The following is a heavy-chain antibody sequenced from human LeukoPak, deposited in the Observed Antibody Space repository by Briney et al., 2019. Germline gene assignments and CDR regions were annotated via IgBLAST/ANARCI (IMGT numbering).Heavy chain of an antibody. CDR1: GYTFTSYD. CDR2: LNPNSGIT. Sequence: ASVKVSCKASGYTFTSYDINWVRQATGQGLEWMGWLNPNSGITAFAQKFQNRVTMTRDTSTSTAYMELSGLTSEDTAVYYCARALRLGNGYYFDYWGQGTLVTVSS. D-gene: IGHD6-19*01. V-gene: IGHV1-8*01. CDR3: ARALRLGNGYYFDY. J-gene: IGHJ4*02.